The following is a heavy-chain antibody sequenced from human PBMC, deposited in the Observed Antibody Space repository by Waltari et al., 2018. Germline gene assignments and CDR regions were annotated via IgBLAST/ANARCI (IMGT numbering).Heavy chain of an antibody. V-gene: IGHV4-39*07. CDR3: ARDRGGIAVAGTGYFDY. Sequence: QLQLQESGPGLVKPSETLSLTCTVSGGSISSRRYYWGWIRQPPGKGLEWIGSIYYSGSTYYNPSLKSRVTISVDTSKNQFSLKLSSVTAADTAVYYCARDRGGIAVAGTGYFDYWGQGTLVTVSS. CDR2: IYYSGST. D-gene: IGHD6-19*01. CDR1: GGSISSRRYY. J-gene: IGHJ4*02.